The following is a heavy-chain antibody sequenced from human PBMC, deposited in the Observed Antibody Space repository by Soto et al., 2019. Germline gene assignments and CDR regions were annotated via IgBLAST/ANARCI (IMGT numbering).Heavy chain of an antibody. D-gene: IGHD1-20*01. V-gene: IGHV3-23*01. CDR2: TGLSGRTT. CDR1: GLTFSVSA. CDR3: ATVHNTSRSFNF. Sequence: EVQLLESGGGLVQPGGSLRLSCVASGLTFSVSAMTWVRQAPGKGLEWVSTTGLSGRTTYYGDSVKGRFTVSRDNSKNTLELQMSSRRAEDTAVYYCATVHNTSRSFNFWGRGTLVTVSS. J-gene: IGHJ4*02.